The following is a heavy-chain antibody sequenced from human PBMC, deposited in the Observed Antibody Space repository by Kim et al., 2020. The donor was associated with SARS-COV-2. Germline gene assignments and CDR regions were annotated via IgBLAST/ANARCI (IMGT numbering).Heavy chain of an antibody. V-gene: IGHV3-23*01. CDR1: GFTFSSYA. Sequence: GGSLRLSCAASGFTFSSYAMSWVRQAPGKGLEWVSAISGSGGSTYYADSVKGRFTISRDNSKNTLYLQMNSLRAEDTAVYYCAKDLKVRGVIISGPGWFDPGAREPWSPSPQ. D-gene: IGHD3-10*01. CDR2: ISGSGGST. J-gene: IGHJ5*02. CDR3: AKDLKVRGVIISGPGWFDP.